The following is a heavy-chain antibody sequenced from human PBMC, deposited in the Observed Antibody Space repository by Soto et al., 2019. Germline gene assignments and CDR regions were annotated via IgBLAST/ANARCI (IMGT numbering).Heavy chain of an antibody. D-gene: IGHD3-10*01. Sequence: ASVKVSCKASGYTFTGYYMHWVRQPPGQGLEWMGWINPNSGGTNYAQKFQGRVTMTRDTSISTAYMELSRLRSDDTAVYYCARSGDLLLRAWSYNCFDPSGQGTLVTVSS. CDR1: GYTFTGYY. CDR2: INPNSGGT. J-gene: IGHJ5*02. CDR3: ARSGDLLLRAWSYNCFDP. V-gene: IGHV1-2*02.